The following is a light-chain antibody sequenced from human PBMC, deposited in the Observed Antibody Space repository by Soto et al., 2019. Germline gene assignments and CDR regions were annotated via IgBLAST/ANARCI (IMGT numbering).Light chain of an antibody. Sequence: EIVLTQSPATLSLSPGERATLSCGASQSVSSSLLAWYQQKPGLAPRLLIYDASSRATGIPDRFSGSGSGTDVTLTISILEPEDFAVYYCQQYGSSPFTFGPGTKVDIK. J-gene: IGKJ3*01. CDR3: QQYGSSPFT. CDR2: DAS. CDR1: QSVSSSL. V-gene: IGKV3D-20*01.